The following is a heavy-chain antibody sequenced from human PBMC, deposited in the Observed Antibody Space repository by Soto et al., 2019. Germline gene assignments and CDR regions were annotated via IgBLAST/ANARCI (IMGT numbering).Heavy chain of an antibody. CDR2: ISGSGGST. D-gene: IGHD6-13*01. CDR1: GFTFSSYA. J-gene: IGHJ5*02. Sequence: GGSLRLSCAASGFTFSSYAMSWVRQAPGKGLEWVSAISGSGGSTYYADSVKGRFTISRDNSKNTLYLQMNSLRAEDTAVYYCAKDSSGGYSSSWYYRPNWFDPWGQGTLVTVSS. CDR3: AKDSSGGYSSSWYYRPNWFDP. V-gene: IGHV3-23*01.